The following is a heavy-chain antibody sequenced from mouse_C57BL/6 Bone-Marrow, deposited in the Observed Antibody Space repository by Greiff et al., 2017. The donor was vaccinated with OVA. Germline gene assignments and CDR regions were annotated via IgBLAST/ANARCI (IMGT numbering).Heavy chain of an antibody. CDR3: ARITTVVGDFDV. CDR1: GYTFTSYW. V-gene: IGHV1-69*01. Sequence: QVQLQQPGAELVMPGASVKLSCKASGYTFTSYWMHWVKQRPGQGLEWIGEIDPSDSYTNYNQKFKGKSTLTVDKSSSTAYMQRSRLTSEDSAFYYCARITTVVGDFDVWGTGTTVTVSS. J-gene: IGHJ1*03. CDR2: IDPSDSYT. D-gene: IGHD1-1*01.